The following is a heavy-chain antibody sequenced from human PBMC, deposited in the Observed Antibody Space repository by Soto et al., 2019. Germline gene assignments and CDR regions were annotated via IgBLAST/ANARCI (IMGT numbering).Heavy chain of an antibody. J-gene: IGHJ4*02. CDR1: GFTFSTSW. CDR2: INSDARTT. Sequence: EVQLVESGGGLVQPGGSLRLSCAASGFTFSTSWMHWVRQAAGKGLVWVSRINSDARTTNYADTVKGRFTISRDNAKNTLDLQMDSLTAKDTAVYYCARGPNGWFGYDYWGQGTLVTVSS. D-gene: IGHD3-10*01. CDR3: ARGPNGWFGYDY. V-gene: IGHV3-74*01.